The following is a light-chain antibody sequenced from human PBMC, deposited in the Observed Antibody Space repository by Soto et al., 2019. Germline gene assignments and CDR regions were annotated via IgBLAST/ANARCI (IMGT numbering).Light chain of an antibody. CDR3: SSYTSSSTLV. V-gene: IGLV2-14*01. J-gene: IGLJ3*02. CDR1: SSDVGGHNY. CDR2: GVS. Sequence: QSVLTQPASVSGSPGQSIAISCTGTSSDVGGHNYVSWYQQHPGKAPKVIIYGVSNRPSGVSDRFFGSKSGNTASLTISGLQADDEADYFCSSYTSSSTLVFGGGTKLTVL.